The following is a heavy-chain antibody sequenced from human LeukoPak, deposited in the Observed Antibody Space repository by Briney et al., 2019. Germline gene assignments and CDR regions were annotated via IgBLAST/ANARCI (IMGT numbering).Heavy chain of an antibody. Sequence: GGSLRLSCVVSGFTFSSYIMSWVRQAPGKGLERVSSISASSNFISYADSVKGRFTISRDNAKKSLYLQMNSVRAEDTAVYYCARDPGYSSGWFDYWGQGALVTVSS. CDR1: GFTFSSYI. CDR2: ISASSNFI. V-gene: IGHV3-21*01. CDR3: ARDPGYSSGWFDY. J-gene: IGHJ4*02. D-gene: IGHD6-19*01.